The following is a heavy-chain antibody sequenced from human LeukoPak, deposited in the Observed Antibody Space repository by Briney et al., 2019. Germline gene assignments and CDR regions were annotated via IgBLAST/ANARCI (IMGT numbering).Heavy chain of an antibody. CDR2: INAGNGNT. J-gene: IGHJ6*02. D-gene: IGHD3-22*01. V-gene: IGHV1-3*01. CDR3: ARGDRDYYDSSGYYYYGMDV. Sequence: EASVKVSCKASGYTFTSYAMHWVRQAPGQRLEWMGWINAGNGNTKYSQRFQGRVTITRDTSASTAYMELSSLRSEDTAVYYCARGDRDYYDSSGYYYYGMDVWGQGTTVTVSS. CDR1: GYTFTSYA.